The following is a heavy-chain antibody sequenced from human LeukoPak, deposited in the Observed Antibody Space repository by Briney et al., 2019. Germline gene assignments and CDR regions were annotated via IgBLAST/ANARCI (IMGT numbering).Heavy chain of an antibody. CDR2: IRQDGNEK. V-gene: IGHV3-7*01. J-gene: IGHJ4*02. Sequence: GGSLRLSCSASGFIFENYAMSWVRQAPGKGLEWVANIRQDGNEKYYLDSVKGRFTISRDNAKNSLYLQMDSLRAEDTAVYYCANYYYDSSSYPYWGQGTLVTVSS. D-gene: IGHD3-22*01. CDR1: GFIFENYA. CDR3: ANYYYDSSSYPY.